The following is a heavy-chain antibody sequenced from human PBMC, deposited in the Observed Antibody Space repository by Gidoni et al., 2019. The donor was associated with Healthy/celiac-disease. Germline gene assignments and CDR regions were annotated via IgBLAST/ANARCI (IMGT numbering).Heavy chain of an antibody. J-gene: IGHJ4*02. V-gene: IGHV3-64D*08. D-gene: IGHD1-26*01. Sequence: EVQLVESGGGLVQPGGSLRLSCPASGFTFSSYAMHWVRQAPGKGLEYVSAISSNGGSTYYADSVKGRFTISRDNSKNTLYLQMSSLRAEDTAVYYCVKSRNPGSYDPLFDYWGQGTLVTVSS. CDR1: GFTFSSYA. CDR2: ISSNGGST. CDR3: VKSRNPGSYDPLFDY.